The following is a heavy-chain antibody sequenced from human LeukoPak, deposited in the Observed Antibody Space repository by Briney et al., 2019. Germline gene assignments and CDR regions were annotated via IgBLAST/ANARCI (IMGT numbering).Heavy chain of an antibody. V-gene: IGHV3-48*01. CDR2: ISSSSAI. Sequence: GGSLRLSCAASGFTFSTYTMNWVRQAPGKGLEWVSYISSSSAIYYADSVKGRFTISRDNAKNSLYLQMNSLRAEDTAVYYCARPLYCSSTSCWDYFDYWGQGTLVTVSS. CDR1: GFTFSTYT. CDR3: ARPLYCSSTSCWDYFDY. D-gene: IGHD2-2*01. J-gene: IGHJ4*02.